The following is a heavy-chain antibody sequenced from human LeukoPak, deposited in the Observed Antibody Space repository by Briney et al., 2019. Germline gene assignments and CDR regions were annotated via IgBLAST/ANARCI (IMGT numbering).Heavy chain of an antibody. D-gene: IGHD5-18*01. CDR2: IYYSGST. CDR1: GGSISSGGYY. V-gene: IGHV4-31*03. J-gene: IGHJ5*01. Sequence: SETLSLTCTVSGGSISSGGYYWSWIRQHPGKGLEWIGYIYYSGSTYYNPSLKIRVTISVDTFKNQFHLRLNSVTAADTAVYFCARDALSGKSYSNELNWFDSWGQGILVTVSS. CDR3: ARDALSGKSYSNELNWFDS.